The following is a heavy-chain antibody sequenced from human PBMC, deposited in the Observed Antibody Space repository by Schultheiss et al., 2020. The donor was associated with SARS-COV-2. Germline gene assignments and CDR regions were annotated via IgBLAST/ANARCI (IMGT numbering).Heavy chain of an antibody. CDR2: MYTSGST. V-gene: IGHV4-61*02. CDR1: GGSISSGSYY. J-gene: IGHJ5*02. D-gene: IGHD3-10*01. Sequence: SETLSLTCTVSGGSISSGSYYWSWIRQPAGKGLEWIGRMYTSGSTNYNPSLKSRVTISVDTSKNQFSLKLSSVTAADTAVYYCARDSPPGVRGVNEERRFDPWGQGTLVTVSS. CDR3: ARDSPPGVRGVNEERRFDP.